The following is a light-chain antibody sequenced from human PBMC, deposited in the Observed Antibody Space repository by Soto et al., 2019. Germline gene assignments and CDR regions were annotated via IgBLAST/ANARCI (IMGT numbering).Light chain of an antibody. CDR3: QQYNSCSRLT. CDR2: KAS. V-gene: IGKV1-5*03. J-gene: IGKJ4*01. Sequence: DIQMTQSPSTLSASVGDRVTITCRASQSISSWLAWYQQKPGKAPKLLIYKASSLESGVPSRFSGSGSGTEFTLTISSLQPDDFATYYCQQYNSCSRLTFGGGTKVEIK. CDR1: QSISSW.